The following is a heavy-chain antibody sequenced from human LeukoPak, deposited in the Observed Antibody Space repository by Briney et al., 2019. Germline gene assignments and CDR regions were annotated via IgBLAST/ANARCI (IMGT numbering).Heavy chain of an antibody. CDR2: IYYSGST. D-gene: IGHD3-10*01. CDR1: GGSISSYF. J-gene: IGHJ4*02. Sequence: KPSETLSLTCTVSGGSISSYFWSWIRQPPGKGLEWIGYIYYSGSTNYNPSLKSRVTISVDKSKNQFSLKLNSVTAADTAVYYCARAGATYYFDYWGQGTLVTVSS. V-gene: IGHV4-59*12. CDR3: ARAGATYYFDY.